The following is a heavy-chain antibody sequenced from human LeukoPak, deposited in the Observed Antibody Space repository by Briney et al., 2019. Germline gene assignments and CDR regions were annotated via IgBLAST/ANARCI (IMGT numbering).Heavy chain of an antibody. Sequence: GGSLRLSCAASRFTFSSYTMNWVRQAPGKGLEWVSSISSSGTYIYYADSVKGRFSISRDTAKNSLYLQMNSLRAEDTAVYYCAREDATALDYWGQGTLVTASS. D-gene: IGHD4-17*01. CDR2: ISSSGTYI. V-gene: IGHV3-21*01. J-gene: IGHJ4*02. CDR1: RFTFSSYT. CDR3: AREDATALDY.